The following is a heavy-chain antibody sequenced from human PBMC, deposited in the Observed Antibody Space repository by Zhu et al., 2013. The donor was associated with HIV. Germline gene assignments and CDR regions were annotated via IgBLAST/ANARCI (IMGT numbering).Heavy chain of an antibody. Sequence: QVQLVQSGAEVKKPGASVKVSCKASGYTFTSYGISWVRQAPGQGLEWMGWISAYNGNTNYAQKLQGRVTMTTDTSTSTAYMELRSLRSDDTAVYYCARKIVVVVAATPPYNWFDPWGQGTLVTVSS. J-gene: IGHJ5*02. V-gene: IGHV1-18*01. D-gene: IGHD2-15*01. CDR3: ARKIVVVVAATPPYNWFDP. CDR2: ISAYNGNT. CDR1: GYTFTSYG.